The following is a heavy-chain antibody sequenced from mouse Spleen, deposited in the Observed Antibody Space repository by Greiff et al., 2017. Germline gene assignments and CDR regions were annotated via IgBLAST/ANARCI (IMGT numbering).Heavy chain of an antibody. Sequence: EVKLVESGGGLVKPGGSLKLSCAASGFTFSDYGMHWVRQAPEKGLEWVAYISSGSSTIYYADTVKGRFTISRDNAKNTLFLQMTSLRSEDTAMYYCAREYGNYGRAMDYWGQGTSVTVSS. CDR3: AREYGNYGRAMDY. J-gene: IGHJ4*01. D-gene: IGHD2-10*02. CDR1: GFTFSDYG. CDR2: ISSGSSTI. V-gene: IGHV5-17*01.